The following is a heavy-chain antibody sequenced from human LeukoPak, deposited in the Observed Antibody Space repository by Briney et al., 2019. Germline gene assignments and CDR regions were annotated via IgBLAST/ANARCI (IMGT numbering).Heavy chain of an antibody. CDR1: GYTFTSYY. V-gene: IGHV1-46*01. Sequence: ASVTVSRKASGYTFTSYYMNWVGRAPGPRGEGMGVINTSGGSTSYAQKLPGRVTMTSDMSTGKDYMHLSRLRCEDTARYYCARELPDYTNSVCYAVCEDYWGQGTLVTVSS. CDR3: ARELPDYTNSVCYAVCEDY. J-gene: IGHJ4*02. D-gene: IGHD2-8*01. CDR2: INTSGGST.